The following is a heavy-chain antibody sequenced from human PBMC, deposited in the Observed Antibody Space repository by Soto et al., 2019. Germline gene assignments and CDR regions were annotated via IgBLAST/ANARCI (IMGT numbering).Heavy chain of an antibody. CDR1: GFTFSSYA. CDR3: ARDRYSSGWLDAFDI. Sequence: GSLRLSCAASGFTFSSYAMSWVRQAPGKGLEWVSAISGSGGSTYYADSVKGRFTISRHSSKNTVYLQMNSLRAEDTAVYYCARDRYSSGWLDAFDIWGQGTMVTVSS. V-gene: IGHV3-23*01. CDR2: ISGSGGST. J-gene: IGHJ3*02. D-gene: IGHD6-19*01.